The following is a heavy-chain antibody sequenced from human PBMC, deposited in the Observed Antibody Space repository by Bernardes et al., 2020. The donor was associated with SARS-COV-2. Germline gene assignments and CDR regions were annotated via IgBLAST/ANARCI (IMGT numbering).Heavy chain of an antibody. V-gene: IGHV4-59*01. CDR2: IYYSGST. CDR1: GGSISSYY. J-gene: IGHJ6*02. CDR3: ASGGGTGTTPYYYYGMDV. Sequence: SETLSLTCTVSGGSISSYYWSWIRQPPGKGLEWIGYIYYSGSTNYNPSLKSRVTISVDTSKNQFSLKLSSVTAADTAVYYCASGGGTGTTPYYYYGMDVWGQGTTVTVSS. D-gene: IGHD1-7*01.